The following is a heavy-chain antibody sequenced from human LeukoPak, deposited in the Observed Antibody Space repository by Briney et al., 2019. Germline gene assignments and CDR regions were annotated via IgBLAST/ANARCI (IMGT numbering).Heavy chain of an antibody. CDR3: GRDALVGFLSYYYIDV. CDR2: ISNSGST. D-gene: IGHD3-10*01. V-gene: IGHV4-59*11. J-gene: IGHJ6*03. Sequence: SDTLSLTCTVSDGPTRSHYWTWIRQSPIKGLEWIGDISNSGSTKYNPPLRSRVTISIDTSRSQFSLRLSSVTAADTAVYYCGRDALVGFLSYYYIDVWGKGITVTVSS. CDR1: DGPTRSHY.